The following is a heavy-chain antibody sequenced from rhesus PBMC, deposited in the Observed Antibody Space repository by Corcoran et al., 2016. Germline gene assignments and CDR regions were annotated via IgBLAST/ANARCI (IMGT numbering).Heavy chain of an antibody. CDR1: GGSISSDNR. Sequence: QVELQESGPAVVKPSETLSLTCAVSGGSISSDNRWNWIRQSPGKGLEWLELIYGCSGGAEYNPSRKSRIASAMDTSKNQFSPKLSSVTAADTAVYYGARHFTSSHFDYWGRGVLVTVSS. V-gene: IGHV4-93*02. J-gene: IGHJ4*01. CDR2: IYGCSGGA. CDR3: ARHFTSSHFDY. D-gene: IGHD6-43*01.